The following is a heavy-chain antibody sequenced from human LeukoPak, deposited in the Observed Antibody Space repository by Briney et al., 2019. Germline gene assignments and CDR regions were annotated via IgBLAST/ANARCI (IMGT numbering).Heavy chain of an antibody. V-gene: IGHV4-59*01. CDR2: IYYRGST. CDR3: VRRGVLWFGELSYYYFDL. D-gene: IGHD3-10*01. CDR1: GGSISGYY. J-gene: IGHJ2*01. Sequence: ASETLSLTCTVSGGSISGYYWSWIRQPPGKGLEWIGYIYYRGSTNYNPSLMSRASISVDTSKNQFSLKLDSLTAADTAVYYCVRRGVLWFGELSYYYFDLWGRGTLVAVSS.